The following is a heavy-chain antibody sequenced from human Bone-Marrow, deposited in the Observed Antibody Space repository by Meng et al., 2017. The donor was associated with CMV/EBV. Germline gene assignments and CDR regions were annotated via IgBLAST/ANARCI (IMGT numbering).Heavy chain of an antibody. CDR1: GFTFGDYA. CDR3: ARATSHIVAIYYFDY. CDR2: IRSKAYGGTT. Sequence: GESLKISCTASGFTFGDYAMSWVRQAPGKGLEWVGFIRSKAYGGTTEYAASVKGRFTISRDDSKSIAYLQMNSLKTEDTAVYYCARATSHIVAIYYFDYWGQGTLVTVSS. D-gene: IGHD5-12*01. J-gene: IGHJ4*02. V-gene: IGHV3-49*04.